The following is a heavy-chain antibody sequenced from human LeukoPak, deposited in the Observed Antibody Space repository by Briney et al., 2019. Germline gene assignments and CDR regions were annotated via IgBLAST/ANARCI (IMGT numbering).Heavy chain of an antibody. CDR3: AKAGRMVRGVIIAKSGFDY. V-gene: IGHV3-23*01. D-gene: IGHD3-10*01. J-gene: IGHJ4*02. CDR2: ISGSGGST. Sequence: GGSLRLSCAASGFTFSSYAMSWVRQAPGKGLECVSAISGSGGSTYYADSVKGRFTISRDNSKNTLYLQMNSLRAEDTAVYYCAKAGRMVRGVIIAKSGFDYWGQGTLVTVSS. CDR1: GFTFSSYA.